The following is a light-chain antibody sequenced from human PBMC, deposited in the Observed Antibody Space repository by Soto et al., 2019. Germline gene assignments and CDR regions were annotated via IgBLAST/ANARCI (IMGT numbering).Light chain of an antibody. CDR1: QTISSW. CDR2: EAS. Sequence: DIQMTQSPSTLSGSVGDRVTITCRASQTISSWLAWYQQKPGKAPRLLIHEASALESGVPSRFSGSGSGTEFTLSISSLQRDDFATYYCQFYNSYSWTFGQGTKVDIK. V-gene: IGKV1-5*01. J-gene: IGKJ1*01. CDR3: QFYNSYSWT.